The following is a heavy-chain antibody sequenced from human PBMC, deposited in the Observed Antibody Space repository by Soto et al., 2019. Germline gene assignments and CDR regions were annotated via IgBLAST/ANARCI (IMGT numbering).Heavy chain of an antibody. D-gene: IGHD3-10*01. V-gene: IGHV4-59*01. CDR3: ARVDGEWDAFDI. Sequence: VQLQESGPGLVKPSETLSLTCTVSGGSISSYYWGWIRQPPGQGLEWIGYIHDSGTTNYNPSLRSRVSISVDTSKTQFSLKLNYVTAADSAVYYCARVDGEWDAFDIWGHGTMVTVSS. CDR1: GGSISSYY. J-gene: IGHJ3*02. CDR2: IHDSGTT.